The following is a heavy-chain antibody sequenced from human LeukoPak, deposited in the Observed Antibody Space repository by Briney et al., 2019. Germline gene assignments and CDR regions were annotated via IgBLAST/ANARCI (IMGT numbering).Heavy chain of an antibody. D-gene: IGHD1-1*01. CDR3: ARGPPRGKYYYMDV. CDR1: GFSFSSFD. Sequence: GGSLRLSCAASGFSFSSFDMHWVRQPTGQGLEWVSTIGTASDTYYPGSVEGRFTLSRDNAKNSLYLQMNSLTAGDTAVYYCARGPPRGKYYYMDVWGKGTTVTVSS. V-gene: IGHV3-13*01. CDR2: IGTASDT. J-gene: IGHJ6*03.